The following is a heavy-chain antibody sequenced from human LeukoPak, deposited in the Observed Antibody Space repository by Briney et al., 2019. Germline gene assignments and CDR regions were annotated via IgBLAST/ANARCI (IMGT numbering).Heavy chain of an antibody. CDR1: GFTFSSYS. CDR3: ARVQPPPTVVTPRYYCYGMDV. D-gene: IGHD4-23*01. V-gene: IGHV3-48*02. J-gene: IGHJ6*02. Sequence: GGSLGLSCAASGFTFSSYSMNWVRQAPGKGLEWVSYISSSSSTIYYADSVKGRFTISRDNAKNSLYLQMNSLRDEDTAVYYCARVQPPPTVVTPRYYCYGMDVWGQGTTVTVSS. CDR2: ISSSSSTI.